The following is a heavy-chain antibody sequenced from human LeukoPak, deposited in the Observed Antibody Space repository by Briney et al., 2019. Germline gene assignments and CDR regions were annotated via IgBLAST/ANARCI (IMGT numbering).Heavy chain of an antibody. V-gene: IGHV3-30*02. CDR2: IRYDGSNK. CDR3: AKDQEDMTTVTSGLSD. CDR1: GFTFINYG. J-gene: IGHJ4*02. D-gene: IGHD4-11*01. Sequence: GGSLRLSCEASGFTFINYGMHWVRQAPGKGPEWVAFIRYDGSNKYYADSVKGRFTISRDNSKNTLYLQMNSLRGEDTAVYYCAKDQEDMTTVTSGLSDWGQGTLVTVSS.